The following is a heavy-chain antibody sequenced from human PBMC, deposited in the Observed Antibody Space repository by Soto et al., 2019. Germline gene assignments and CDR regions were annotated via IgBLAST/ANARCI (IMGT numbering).Heavy chain of an antibody. Sequence: SETLSLTCTVSFGSISGSYWSWIRQSPGGGLEWMGYIYSSGTTKYNPSLKSRVTLSLDTSKNQFSLKLTSVTAADTAVYFCARDQQFCTGNSCYADNWFDPWGQGALVTVSS. CDR3: ARDQQFCTGNSCYADNWFDP. D-gene: IGHD5-12*01. CDR2: IYSSGTT. J-gene: IGHJ5*02. CDR1: FGSISGSY. V-gene: IGHV4-59*01.